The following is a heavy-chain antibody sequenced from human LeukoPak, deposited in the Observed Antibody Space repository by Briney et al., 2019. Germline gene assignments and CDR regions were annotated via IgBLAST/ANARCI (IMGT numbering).Heavy chain of an antibody. D-gene: IGHD2-21*01. CDR1: GFTFSSYS. CDR2: ISSSSSYI. Sequence: GGSLRLSCAASGFTFSSYSMNWLRQAPGKGLEWVSYISSSSSYIYYADSVKGRFTISRDNAKNSLYLQMNSLRAEDTAVYYCARVPRGGELWGAPDCWGQGTLVTVSS. V-gene: IGHV3-21*05. J-gene: IGHJ4*02. CDR3: ARVPRGGELWGAPDC.